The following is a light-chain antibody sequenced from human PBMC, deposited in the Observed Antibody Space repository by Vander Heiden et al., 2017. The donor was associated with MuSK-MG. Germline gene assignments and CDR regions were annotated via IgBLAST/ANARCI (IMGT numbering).Light chain of an antibody. CDR1: KLGDKY. V-gene: IGLV3-1*01. J-gene: IGLJ1*01. CDR3: QAWDSDTYV. Sequence: PSVSVSPGQTASITCSGDKLGDKYASWYLQKPGQSPMLVIYQDSKRPSGIPERFSGSNSGNTATLTISGTQAMDEADYYCQAWDSDTYVFGTGTKVTVL. CDR2: QDS.